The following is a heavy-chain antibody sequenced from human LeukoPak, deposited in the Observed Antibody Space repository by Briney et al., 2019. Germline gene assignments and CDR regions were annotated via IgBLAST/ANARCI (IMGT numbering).Heavy chain of an antibody. V-gene: IGHV3-7*01. CDR1: GFTFSSYW. J-gene: IGHJ4*02. CDR3: ARDEGFSYHRELNFDY. Sequence: GGSLRLSCAASGFTFSSYWMSWVRQAPGKWLEWVANIKQDGSEKYYVDSVKGRFTISRDNAKNSLYLQMNSLRAEDTAVYYCARDEGFSYHRELNFDYWGQGTLVTVSS. CDR2: IKQDGSEK. D-gene: IGHD3-16*02.